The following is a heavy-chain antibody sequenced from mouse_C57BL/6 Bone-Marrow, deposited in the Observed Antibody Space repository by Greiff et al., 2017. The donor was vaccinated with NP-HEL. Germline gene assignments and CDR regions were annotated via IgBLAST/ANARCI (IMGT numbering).Heavy chain of an antibody. CDR2: ISDGGSYT. V-gene: IGHV5-4*01. CDR1: GFTFSSYA. J-gene: IGHJ2*01. Sequence: EVQLQESGGGLVKPGGSLKLSCAASGFTFSSYAMSWVRQTPEKRLEWVATISDGGSYTYYPDNVKGRFTISRDNAKNNLYLQMSHLKSEDTAMYYCARDLRWLLRGFDYWGQGTTLTVSS. CDR3: ARDLRWLLRGFDY. D-gene: IGHD2-3*01.